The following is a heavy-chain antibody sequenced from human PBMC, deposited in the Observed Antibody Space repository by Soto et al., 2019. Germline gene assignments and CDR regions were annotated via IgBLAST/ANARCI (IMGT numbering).Heavy chain of an antibody. CDR2: FDPEDGET. CDR1: GYTLTELS. J-gene: IGHJ5*02. Sequence: ASVKVSCKVSGYTLTELSMHWVRQAPGKGLELMGGFDPEDGETIYAQKFQGRVTMTEDTSTDTAYMELSSLRSEDTAVYYCATALSDFWSGYYLGPNWFDPWGQGTLVTVYS. V-gene: IGHV1-24*01. CDR3: ATALSDFWSGYYLGPNWFDP. D-gene: IGHD3-3*01.